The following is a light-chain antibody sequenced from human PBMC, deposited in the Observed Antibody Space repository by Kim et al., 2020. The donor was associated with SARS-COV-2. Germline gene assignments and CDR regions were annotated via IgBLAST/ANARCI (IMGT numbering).Light chain of an antibody. CDR1: NYDVGYYNY. J-gene: IGLJ1*01. Sequence: GPSVTISCTGTNYDVGYYNYVSWYQQQPGSAPKLIIFEVSKRPPGGPDRFSGSKSGNTASLTLSGLRDEDEGDYFCASYAGGSTLVFGTGTRVTVL. CDR2: EVS. V-gene: IGLV2-8*01. CDR3: ASYAGGSTLV.